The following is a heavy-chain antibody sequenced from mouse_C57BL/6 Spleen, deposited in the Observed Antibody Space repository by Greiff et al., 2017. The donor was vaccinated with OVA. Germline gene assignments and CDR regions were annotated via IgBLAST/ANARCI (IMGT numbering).Heavy chain of an antibody. Sequence: QVQLQQPGAELVRPGASVKLSCKASGYTFTNSWITWVKQRPGQGLEWIGDIYPGSGSTTYNEKFTSKSTLTADTSSSTAYMQLSSVTSEDTAVYYCARDDDDGCGYFDVWGTGTTVTVSS. J-gene: IGHJ1*03. CDR3: ARDDDDGCGYFDV. CDR2: IYPGSGST. D-gene: IGHD2-3*01. CDR1: GYTFTNSW. V-gene: IGHV1-55*01.